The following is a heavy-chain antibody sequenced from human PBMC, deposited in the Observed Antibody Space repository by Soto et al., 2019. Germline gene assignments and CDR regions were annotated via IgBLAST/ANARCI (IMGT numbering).Heavy chain of an antibody. D-gene: IGHD6-6*01. Sequence: SETLSLTCAVYGGSFSGYYWSWIRQPPGKGLEWIGEINHSGSTNYNPSLKSRVTISVDTSKNQFSLKLSSVTAADTAVYYCARSLAARAYYGMDVWGQGTTVTVYS. CDR3: ARSLAARAYYGMDV. CDR1: GGSFSGYY. CDR2: INHSGST. J-gene: IGHJ6*02. V-gene: IGHV4-34*01.